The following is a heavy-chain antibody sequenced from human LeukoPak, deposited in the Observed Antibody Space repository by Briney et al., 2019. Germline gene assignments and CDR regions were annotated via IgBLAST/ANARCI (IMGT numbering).Heavy chain of an antibody. CDR1: VYTFTSYG. CDR2: ISAYNGNT. V-gene: IGHV1-18*01. CDR3: ARDVVPAAMYSSYGLDY. J-gene: IGHJ4*02. Sequence: ASVKVSCKASVYTFTSYGISWVRQAPGQGLEWMGWISAYNGNTNYAQKLQGRVTMTTDTPTSTAYMELRSLRSDDTAVYYCARDVVPAAMYSSYGLDYWGQGTLVTVSS. D-gene: IGHD2-2*01.